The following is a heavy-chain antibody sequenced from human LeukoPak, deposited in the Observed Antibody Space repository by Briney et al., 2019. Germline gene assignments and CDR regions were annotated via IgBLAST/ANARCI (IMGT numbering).Heavy chain of an antibody. V-gene: IGHV6-1*01. J-gene: IGHJ6*02. CDR1: GDSVFSNSS. CDR3: ARDSREVGRYYYGMDV. Sequence: SQTLSLTCAISGDSVFSNSSWNWIRQSPSRGLEWLGRTYYRSKWYNDYAVSVKSRITINPDTSKNQFSLQLNSVTPEDTAVYYCARDSREVGRYYYGMDVWGQGTTVTVSS. CDR2: TYYRSKWYN. D-gene: IGHD1-14*01.